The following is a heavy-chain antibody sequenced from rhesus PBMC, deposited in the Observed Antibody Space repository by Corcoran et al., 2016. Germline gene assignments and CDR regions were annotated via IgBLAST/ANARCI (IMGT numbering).Heavy chain of an antibody. CDR3: ARSGAVIVVSTVDY. V-gene: IGHV4-80*01. D-gene: IGHD2-39*01. J-gene: IGHJ4*01. CDR2: INGNSGST. CDR1: GGSFSSYW. Sequence: QVQLQESGPGLVQPSETLSLTCAVSGGSFSSYWWRWLRKPPGQGLEWIGEINGNSGSTNYNPSLKSRVTISKDASKNQFSLKLSSVTAADTAVYYCARSGAVIVVSTVDYWGQGVLVTVSS.